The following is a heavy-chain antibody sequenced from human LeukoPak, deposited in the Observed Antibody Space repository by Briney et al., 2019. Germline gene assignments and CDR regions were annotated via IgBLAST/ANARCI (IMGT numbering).Heavy chain of an antibody. Sequence: SETLSLICTVSGGSISSSGYYWGWIRQPPGKGMEWIGCIYYSGSTYYNPSLKSRVTISVDTSKNQFYLKLSSVTAADTAVYYCARHWTKYDSSGYYPDYWGQGTLVTVSS. J-gene: IGHJ4*02. D-gene: IGHD3-22*01. CDR3: ARHWTKYDSSGYYPDY. V-gene: IGHV4-39*01. CDR1: GGSISSSGYY. CDR2: IYYSGST.